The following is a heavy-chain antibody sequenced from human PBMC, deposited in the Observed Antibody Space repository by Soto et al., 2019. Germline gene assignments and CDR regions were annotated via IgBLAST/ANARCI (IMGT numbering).Heavy chain of an antibody. Sequence: EVHLLESGGGLIQPGGSLILSCAASGFTFSTFDMTWVRQPPGNWLEWVSLIRGRSGSTYYADSVKGRFTISKDNSQNTLYVQMNSLRAEDTAVYFCVKGAWLDYWGQGNMVTVSS. V-gene: IGHV3-23*01. J-gene: IGHJ4*02. CDR1: GFTFSTFD. CDR3: VKGAWLDY. CDR2: IRGRSGST.